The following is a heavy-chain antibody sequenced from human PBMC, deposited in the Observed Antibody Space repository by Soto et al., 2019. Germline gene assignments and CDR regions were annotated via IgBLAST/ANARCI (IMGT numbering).Heavy chain of an antibody. CDR2: ASYDGSNN. J-gene: IGHJ4*02. CDR1: GFTFGDYD. CDR3: AKGRSSSGRKYFAY. D-gene: IGHD3-22*01. Sequence: QVQLAESGGGVVQPGRSLRLSCVGSGFTFGDYDIDWVRQAPGKGLEWVALASYDGSNNAYADSVTGRFNMSRDDPRSTVFLQMNRLSPEDTAVYYCAKGRSSSGRKYFAYWGQGTPVTVSS. V-gene: IGHV3-30*18.